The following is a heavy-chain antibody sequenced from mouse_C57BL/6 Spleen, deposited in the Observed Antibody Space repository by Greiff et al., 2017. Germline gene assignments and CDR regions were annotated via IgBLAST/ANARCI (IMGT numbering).Heavy chain of an antibody. D-gene: IGHD3-3*01. V-gene: IGHV5-15*01. CDR3: ARHGLGRDAMDY. J-gene: IGHJ4*01. CDR2: ISNLAYSI. CDR1: GFTFSDYG. Sequence: EVKLVESGGGLVQPGGSLKLSCAASGFTFSDYGMAWVRQAPRKGPEWVAIISNLAYSIYYADTVTGRFTISRENAKNTLYLEMSSLRSEDTAMYYCARHGLGRDAMDYWGQGTSVTVSS.